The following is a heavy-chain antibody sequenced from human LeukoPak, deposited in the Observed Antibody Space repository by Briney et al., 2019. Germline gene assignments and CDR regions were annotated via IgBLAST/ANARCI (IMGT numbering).Heavy chain of an antibody. CDR1: GYSFTSSW. CDR2: INPGDSDT. D-gene: IGHD3-10*01. V-gene: IGHV5-51*01. Sequence: GESLKISCQASGYSFTSSWIGWARQMPGKGLEWMAIINPGDSDTRYSPSFQGQVTISADKSISTVYLQWGSLKASDSAMYYCARQPGAGWFDPWGQGTLVTVSS. J-gene: IGHJ5*02. CDR3: ARQPGAGWFDP.